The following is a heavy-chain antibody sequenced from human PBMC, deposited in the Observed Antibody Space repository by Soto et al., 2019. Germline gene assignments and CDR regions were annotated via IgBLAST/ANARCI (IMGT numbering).Heavy chain of an antibody. CDR1: GFTLSAYD. Sequence: PGGSLRLSCAASGFTLSAYDMHWVRQAEGKGLEWVSALGAADDPYYLVSVKGRFTISRENAKNSLYLQTNNLRAGDTAVYYCARAYSGRLPRRADYYYAMDVWGQGTTVTVSS. D-gene: IGHD2-15*01. CDR3: ARAYSGRLPRRADYYYAMDV. J-gene: IGHJ6*02. CDR2: LGAADDP. V-gene: IGHV3-13*05.